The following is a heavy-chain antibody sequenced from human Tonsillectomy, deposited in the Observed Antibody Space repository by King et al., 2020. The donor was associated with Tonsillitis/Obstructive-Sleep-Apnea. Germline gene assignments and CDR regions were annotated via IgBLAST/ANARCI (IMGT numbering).Heavy chain of an antibody. Sequence: LQLQESGPGLVKPSETLSLTCTVSGGSISSSSYYWGWIRQPPGKGLEWIGSIYYSGSTYYNPSLKSRVTISVDTSKNQFSLKLSSVTAADTAVYYCARPITMVQGGHQGYYYYYYMDVWGKGTTVTVSS. V-gene: IGHV4-39*01. CDR1: GGSISSSSYY. CDR2: IYYSGST. CDR3: ARPITMVQGGHQGYYYYYYMDV. J-gene: IGHJ6*03. D-gene: IGHD3-10*01.